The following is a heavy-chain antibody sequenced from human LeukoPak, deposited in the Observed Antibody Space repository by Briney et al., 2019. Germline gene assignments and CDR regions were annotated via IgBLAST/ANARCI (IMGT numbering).Heavy chain of an antibody. CDR1: GFTFSSYE. CDR3: ARDLGTYFDY. D-gene: IGHD1-1*01. Sequence: GGSLRLSCAASGFTFSSYEMNWVRQAPGKGLEWVSSISSSSSYIYYADSVKGRFTISRDNAKNSLYLQMNSLRAEDTAVYYCARDLGTYFDYWGQGTLVTVSS. V-gene: IGHV3-21*01. J-gene: IGHJ4*02. CDR2: ISSSSSYI.